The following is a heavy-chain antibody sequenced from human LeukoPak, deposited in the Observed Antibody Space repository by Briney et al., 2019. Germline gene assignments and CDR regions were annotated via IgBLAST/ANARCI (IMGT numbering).Heavy chain of an antibody. CDR2: IYYSGST. V-gene: IGHV4-59*11. Sequence: PSETLSLTCTVSGASISSHYWSWIRQPPGKGLEWIGYIYYSGSTEYNPSLKSRVTISVDTSKNQFSLKLSSVTAADTAVYYCARGLFGSTEDYWGQGTLVTVSS. CDR1: GASISSHY. D-gene: IGHD1-26*01. J-gene: IGHJ4*02. CDR3: ARGLFGSTEDY.